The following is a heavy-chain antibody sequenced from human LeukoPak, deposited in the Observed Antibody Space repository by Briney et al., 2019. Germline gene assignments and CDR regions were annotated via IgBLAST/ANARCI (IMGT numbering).Heavy chain of an antibody. CDR2: ISASGDVT. Sequence: GGALRLSCEASRFSFSAYPMGWVRRAPGKGLEWVSGISASGDVTFHADPLKGRFTISRDNSKNTLYLQMDSLRAEDTAKYYCAKSLLTTASGTGRAFDIWGQGTVVTVSA. V-gene: IGHV3-23*01. CDR1: RFSFSAYP. CDR3: AKSLLTTASGTGRAFDI. J-gene: IGHJ3*02. D-gene: IGHD1-26*01.